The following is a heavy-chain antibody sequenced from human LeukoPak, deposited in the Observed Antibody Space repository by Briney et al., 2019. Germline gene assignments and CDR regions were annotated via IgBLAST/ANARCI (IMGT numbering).Heavy chain of an antibody. CDR1: GFIFSSYA. V-gene: IGHV3-23*01. CDR3: AKVYGSGNYYFPGY. D-gene: IGHD3-10*01. Sequence: GGSLRLSCAASGFIFSSYAMGWVRQAPGKGLEWVSAISGRGDSTYYADSVKGRFTISRDSSKNTLYLQMNSLRAEDTAVYYCAKVYGSGNYYFPGYWGQGTLVTVSS. J-gene: IGHJ4*02. CDR2: ISGRGDST.